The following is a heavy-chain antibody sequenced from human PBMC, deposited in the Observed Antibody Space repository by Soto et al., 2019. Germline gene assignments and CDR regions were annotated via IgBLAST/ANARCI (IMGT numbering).Heavy chain of an antibody. V-gene: IGHV3-21*01. CDR3: XTRGPVVVVPGFDVFDM. CDR2: ISSDSNYI. CDR1: GFTFSSYG. D-gene: IGHD2-21*02. Sequence: PGGSLRLSCTASGFTFSSYGMNWVRQAPGKGLEWVSFISSDSNYIYYADSVKGRFTISRDNAKNSLYLQMNSLRAEDTALYYCXTRGPVVVVPGFDVFDMWGQGAMVTVSS. J-gene: IGHJ3*02.